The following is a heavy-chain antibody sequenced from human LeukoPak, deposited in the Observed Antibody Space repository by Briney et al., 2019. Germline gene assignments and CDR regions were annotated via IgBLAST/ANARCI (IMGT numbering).Heavy chain of an antibody. D-gene: IGHD2-2*01. CDR2: IYTSGST. V-gene: IGHV4-4*07. CDR1: GGSISSYY. Sequence: SETLSLTCTVSGGSISSYYWSWIRRPAGKGLEWIGRIYTSGSTNYNPSLKSRVTMSVDTSKNQFSLKLSSVTAADTAVYYCARDVSGEYQLLSSWFDPWGQGTLVTVSS. J-gene: IGHJ5*02. CDR3: ARDVSGEYQLLSSWFDP.